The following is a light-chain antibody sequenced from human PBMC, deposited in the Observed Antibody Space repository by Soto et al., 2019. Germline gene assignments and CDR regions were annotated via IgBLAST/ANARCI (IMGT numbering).Light chain of an antibody. CDR2: GAS. V-gene: IGKV3-15*01. CDR1: QSVSSN. J-gene: IGKJ4*01. CDR3: QKSYNTPPT. Sequence: DIVMTQSPATLSVSPVERSTLSCRASQSVSSNLAWYHQRPGQAPRLLMYGASTRATGIPSRFSGSGSGTDFTLTTSSLQPADFATYYCQKSYNTPPTFGGGTKVDIK.